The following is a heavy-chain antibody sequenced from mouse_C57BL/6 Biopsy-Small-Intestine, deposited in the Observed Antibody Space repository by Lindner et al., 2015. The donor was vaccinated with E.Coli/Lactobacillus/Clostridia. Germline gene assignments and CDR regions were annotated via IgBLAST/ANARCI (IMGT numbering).Heavy chain of an antibody. CDR3: ARSYYDNLDY. J-gene: IGHJ2*01. CDR1: GYSFTGYY. D-gene: IGHD2-10*01. CDR2: INPSTGAT. Sequence: VQLQESGPELVKPGASVKISCKASGYSFTGYYVNWVKQSPEKSLEWIGEINPSTGATSYNQKFKGKATITVDKYSSTAYIQLKSLTSEDSAVYYCARSYYDNLDYWGQGTTLTVSS. V-gene: IGHV1-42*01.